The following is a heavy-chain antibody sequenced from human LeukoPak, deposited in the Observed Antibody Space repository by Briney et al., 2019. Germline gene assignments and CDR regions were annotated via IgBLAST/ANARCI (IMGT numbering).Heavy chain of an antibody. J-gene: IGHJ4*02. CDR2: ISSGSSSI. Sequence: QPGGSLRLSCASSGFAFSDYEMNWVRQAPGKGLEWVSYISSGSSSIFYADSVKGRFTISRDNSKNSLYLQMNSLRVEDTAVYYCARGGIAARFAYWGQGTLVTVSS. D-gene: IGHD6-6*01. CDR3: ARGGIAARFAY. V-gene: IGHV3-48*03. CDR1: GFAFSDYE.